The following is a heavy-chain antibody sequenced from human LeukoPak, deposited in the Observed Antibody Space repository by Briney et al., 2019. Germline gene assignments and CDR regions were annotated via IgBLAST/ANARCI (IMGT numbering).Heavy chain of an antibody. V-gene: IGHV1-18*01. J-gene: IGHJ5*02. CDR1: DYTFSTSA. CDR3: ARHMGEFVVVAPS. D-gene: IGHD3-16*01. CDR2: ISVSISDT. Sequence: GASVKVSCKASDYTFSTSAFSWMRQAPGQGLEWMGWISVSISDTSYAQRFQDRLTLTADTSTNTAYLELRSLRSDDTAVYYCARHMGEFVVVAPSWGQGTLVTVSS.